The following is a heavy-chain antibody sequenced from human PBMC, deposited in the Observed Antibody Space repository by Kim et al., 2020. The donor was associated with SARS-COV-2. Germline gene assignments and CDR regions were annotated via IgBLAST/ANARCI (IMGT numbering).Heavy chain of an antibody. D-gene: IGHD3-3*01. CDR2: INHSGST. CDR1: GGSFSGYY. J-gene: IGHJ6*02. CDR3: RGVPLPYYYYGMDV. Sequence: SETLSLTCAVYGGSFSGYYWSWIRQPPGKGLEWIGEINHSGSTNYNPSLKSRVTISVDTSKNQFSLKLSSVTAADTAVYYCRGVPLPYYYYGMDVWGQGTTVTVSS. V-gene: IGHV4-34*01.